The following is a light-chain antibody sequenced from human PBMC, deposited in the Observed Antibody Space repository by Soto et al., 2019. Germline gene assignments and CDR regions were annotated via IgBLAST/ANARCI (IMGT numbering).Light chain of an antibody. Sequence: EIVRTQSPVTLSVSPWERATLSCRASQSVTSSLAWYQQHPGQAPRLLIYGASTRATGIPARFSGSGCGTEFTRIISSLQSEDFAVYYCQQYNNWWTFGQGPKVDI. CDR3: QQYNNWWT. CDR1: QSVTSS. J-gene: IGKJ1*01. CDR2: GAS. V-gene: IGKV3-15*01.